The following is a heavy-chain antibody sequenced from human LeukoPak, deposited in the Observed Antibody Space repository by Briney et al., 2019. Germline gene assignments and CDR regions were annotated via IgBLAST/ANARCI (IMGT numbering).Heavy chain of an antibody. CDR3: ARHLMILGYFDY. CDR2: IYYSGST. J-gene: IGHJ4*02. D-gene: IGHD3/OR15-3a*01. CDR1: GFSISSYY. V-gene: IGHV4-59*08. Sequence: SETLCLTCTVSGFSISSYYWSWIRQPPGKGLEWVGYIYYSGSTNYNPSLKSRVTISVDTSKNQFSLKLSSVTAADTAVYHCARHLMILGYFDYWGQGTLVTVSS.